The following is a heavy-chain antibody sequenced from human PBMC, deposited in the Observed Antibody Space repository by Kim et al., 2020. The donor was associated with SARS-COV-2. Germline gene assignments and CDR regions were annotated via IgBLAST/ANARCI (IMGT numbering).Heavy chain of an antibody. J-gene: IGHJ5*02. Sequence: ASVKVSCKASGYTFTGYYMHWVRQAPGQGLEWVGWINPNSGGTNYAQKFQGRVTMTRDTSISTAYMGLSRLRSDDTAVYYCARAWAVLRFLEWLPKYNWFDPWGQGTLVTVSS. CDR1: GYTFTGYY. CDR2: INPNSGGT. D-gene: IGHD3-3*01. CDR3: ARAWAVLRFLEWLPKYNWFDP. V-gene: IGHV1-2*02.